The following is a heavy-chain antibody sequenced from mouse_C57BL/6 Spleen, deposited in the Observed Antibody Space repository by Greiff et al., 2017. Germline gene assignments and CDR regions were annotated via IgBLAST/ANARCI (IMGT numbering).Heavy chain of an antibody. CDR2: ISDGGSYT. Sequence: EVQLVESGGGLVKPGGSLKLSCAASGFTFSSYAMSWVRQTPEKRLEWVATISDGGSYTYYPDNVKGRFTISRDNAKNNLYLQMSHLKSEDTAMYYCARAPTTVVARYFDVWGTGTTVTVSS. V-gene: IGHV5-4*01. J-gene: IGHJ1*03. CDR3: ARAPTTVVARYFDV. D-gene: IGHD1-1*01. CDR1: GFTFSSYA.